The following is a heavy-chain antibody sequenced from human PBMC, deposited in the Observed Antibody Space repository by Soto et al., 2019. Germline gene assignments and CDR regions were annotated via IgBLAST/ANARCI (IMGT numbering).Heavy chain of an antibody. CDR3: AVGKYYCDY. V-gene: IGHV3-30*03. Sequence: QVQLVESGGGVVQPGRSLRLSCAASGFPFSSYGMHWVRQAPGKGLEWVAHISYDGSNKHYTDSVKGRFTISRDNAKNMLYLEISSLRAEDTAIYYWAVGKYYCDYCGPGTRVCVSS. J-gene: IGHJ4*02. CDR2: ISYDGSNK. CDR1: GFPFSSYG.